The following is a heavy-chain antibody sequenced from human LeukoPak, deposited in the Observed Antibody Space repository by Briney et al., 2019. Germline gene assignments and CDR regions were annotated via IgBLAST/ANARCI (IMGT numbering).Heavy chain of an antibody. CDR2: ISGSGGST. CDR3: ARDKDWAFDY. J-gene: IGHJ4*02. D-gene: IGHD3-9*01. Sequence: GGSLRLSCAASGFTFSSYAMSGVRQAPGKGLEWVSAISGSGGSTYYADSVKGRFTISRDNSKNTLYLQMNSLRDEDTAVYFCARDKDWAFDYWGQGSLVTVSS. CDR1: GFTFSSYA. V-gene: IGHV3-23*01.